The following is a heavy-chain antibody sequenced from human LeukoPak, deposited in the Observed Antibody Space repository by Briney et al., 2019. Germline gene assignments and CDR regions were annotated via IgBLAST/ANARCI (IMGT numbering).Heavy chain of an antibody. D-gene: IGHD3-10*01. V-gene: IGHV3-30*18. CDR2: ISYDGSNK. CDR3: AKEDRLTMVRGVIPRVPTDY. CDR1: GFTFSSYG. Sequence: PGRSLRLSCAASGFTFSSYGMHWVRQAPGKGLEWVAVISYDGSNKYYADSVKGRFTISRDNSKNTLYLQMNSLRAEDTAVYYCAKEDRLTMVRGVIPRVPTDYWGQGTLVTVSS. J-gene: IGHJ4*02.